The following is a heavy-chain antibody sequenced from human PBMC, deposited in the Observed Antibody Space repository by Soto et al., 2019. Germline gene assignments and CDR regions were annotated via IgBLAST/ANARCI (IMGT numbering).Heavy chain of an antibody. CDR1: GYTLTELS. D-gene: IGHD4-4*01. V-gene: IGHV1-24*01. J-gene: IGHJ5*01. CDR2: FDPEDGDT. Sequence: VASVKVSCKVSGYTLTELSMHWVRQAPGKGLEWMGGFDPEDGDTIYAQKFQGRVTMTEDTSTDTAYMELSSLRSEDTAVYYCATEGSDYSNYAGWFDPWGQGTLVTVSS. CDR3: ATEGSDYSNYAGWFDP.